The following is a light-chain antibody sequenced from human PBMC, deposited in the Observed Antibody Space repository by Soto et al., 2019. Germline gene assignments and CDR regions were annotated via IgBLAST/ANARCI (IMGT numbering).Light chain of an antibody. CDR1: QSVSGW. J-gene: IGKJ1*01. V-gene: IGKV1-5*01. Sequence: DIQMTQSPSTLPASVGGRATITCRASQSVSGWLAWYQQKPGEAPKLLIYDASALPRGVPSRFSGSGSGTKFTLTIASLQPDDFATYYCQQYETFSGTVGPGTKVDIK. CDR2: DAS. CDR3: QQYETFSGT.